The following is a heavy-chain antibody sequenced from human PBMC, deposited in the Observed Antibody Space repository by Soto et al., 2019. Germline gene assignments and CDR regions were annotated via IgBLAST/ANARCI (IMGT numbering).Heavy chain of an antibody. Sequence: QVQLVQSGAEVKKPGSSVEVSCKASGGTFSSYAISWVRQAPGQGLEGMGGIITIFGTANYAQKFQGRVTITAEKHTNTAYMELSRLRSEDTTVHYRARLDNSTLFWYFDLWGRGTLVTVSS. CDR2: IITIFGTA. CDR3: ARLDNSTLFWYFDL. CDR1: GGTFSSYA. V-gene: IGHV1-69*06. J-gene: IGHJ2*01. D-gene: IGHD1-1*01.